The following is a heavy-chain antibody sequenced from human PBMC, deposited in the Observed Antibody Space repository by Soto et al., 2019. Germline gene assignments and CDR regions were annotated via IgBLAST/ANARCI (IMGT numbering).Heavy chain of an antibody. V-gene: IGHV3-74*01. CDR3: VIGRRGGPSDTQAF. CDR2: ISDDGSTA. Sequence: PGGALRFSCGVSGLTPRAYWKHWVCLVPGKGITWVSRISDDGSTATYADSVKGRFVISRDNAKNSLYLEMNTLRVEDSGLYYCVIGRRGGPSDTQAFWGRGTSVTGSA. D-gene: IGHD2-21*02. CDR1: GLTPRAYW. J-gene: IGHJ4*01.